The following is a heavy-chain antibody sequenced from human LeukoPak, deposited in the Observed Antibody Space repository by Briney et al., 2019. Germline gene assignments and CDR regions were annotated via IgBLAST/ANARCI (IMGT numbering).Heavy chain of an antibody. CDR1: GFSISTYW. Sequence: LPGGSLRLSCAASGFSISTYWMHWVRQAPGKGLVWVSRISSDGRSTNYADSVKGRFTISRDNAKNTLYLQMNSLRAEDTAVYYCAVQLGTLDYWGQGTLVTVSS. CDR2: ISSDGRST. D-gene: IGHD5-18*01. V-gene: IGHV3-74*01. CDR3: AVQLGTLDY. J-gene: IGHJ4*02.